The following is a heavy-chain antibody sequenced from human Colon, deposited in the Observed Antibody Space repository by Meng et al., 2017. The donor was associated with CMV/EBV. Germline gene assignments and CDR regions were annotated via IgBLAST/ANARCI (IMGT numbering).Heavy chain of an antibody. CDR2: ISSSSSYI. D-gene: IGHD3-10*01. Sequence: EVQLVESGGGLVKPGGSLRLSCAASGFTFSSYSMNWVRQAPGKGLEWVSSISSSSSYIYYADSVKGRFTISRDNAKNSLYLQMNSLRAEDTAVYYCFYHGSGSYPYWGQGTLVTVSS. CDR3: FYHGSGSYPY. J-gene: IGHJ4*02. CDR1: GFTFSSYS. V-gene: IGHV3-21*01.